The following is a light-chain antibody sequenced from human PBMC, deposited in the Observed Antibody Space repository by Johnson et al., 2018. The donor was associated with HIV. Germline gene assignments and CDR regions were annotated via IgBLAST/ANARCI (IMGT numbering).Light chain of an antibody. CDR3: GTWDSSLSAGGV. CDR1: SSNIGNDN. V-gene: IGLV1-51*02. Sequence: QSVLTQPPSASGTPGQRVTISCSGGSSNIGNDNVYWYQQLPGTTPKLLIYENNQRPSGIPDRFSGSKSGTSATLGITGLQTGDEADYYCGTWDSSLSAGGVFGTGTKVTVL. CDR2: ENN. J-gene: IGLJ1*01.